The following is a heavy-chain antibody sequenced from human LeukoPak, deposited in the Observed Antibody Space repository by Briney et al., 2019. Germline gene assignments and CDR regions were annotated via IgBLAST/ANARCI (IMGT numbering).Heavy chain of an antibody. V-gene: IGHV4-34*01. CDR2: INHSGST. CDR3: ARGGDGDYVGYYYYCYGMDV. D-gene: IGHD4-17*01. J-gene: IGHJ6*02. Sequence: SETLSLTCTVSGGSISSYYWSWIRQPPGKGLEWIGDINHSGSTNYNPSLKSRVTISVDTSKNQFSLKLSSVTAADTAVYYCARGGDGDYVGYYYYCYGMDVWGQGTTVTVSS. CDR1: GGSISSYY.